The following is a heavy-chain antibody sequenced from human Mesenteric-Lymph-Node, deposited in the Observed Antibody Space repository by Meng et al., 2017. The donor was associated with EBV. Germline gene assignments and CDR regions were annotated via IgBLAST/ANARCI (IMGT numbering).Heavy chain of an antibody. Sequence: CEGGHVPPGRALGLAEAAYEFIFPDYALRWVRRAPGEGMESVAVISDVGGNRDYADSVRGRFTSSKDNSKHTVYLQINNVRSEDTAVYYCARGRETGGVHWYGDSVLGYWGQGTLVTVSS. V-gene: IGHV3-30-3*01. CDR3: ARGRETGGVHWYGDSVLGY. J-gene: IGHJ4*02. CDR1: EFIFPDYA. D-gene: IGHD4-17*01. CDR2: ISDVGGNR.